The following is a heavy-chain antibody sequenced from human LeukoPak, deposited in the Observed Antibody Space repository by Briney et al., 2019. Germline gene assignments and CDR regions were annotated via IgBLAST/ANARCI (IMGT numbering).Heavy chain of an antibody. Sequence: ASVKVSCKASGYTFTSYGISWVRQAPGQGLEWMGWISAYNGNTNYAQKLQGRVTMTTDTSTSTAYMELRSLRSDDTAVYYCARDRPRERLRLTLDYWGQRTLVTVSS. CDR2: ISAYNGNT. CDR1: GYTFTSYG. D-gene: IGHD5-12*01. V-gene: IGHV1-18*01. CDR3: ARDRPRERLRLTLDY. J-gene: IGHJ4*02.